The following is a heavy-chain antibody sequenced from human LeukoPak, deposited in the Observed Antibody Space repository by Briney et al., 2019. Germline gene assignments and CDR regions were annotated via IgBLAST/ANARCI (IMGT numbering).Heavy chain of an antibody. D-gene: IGHD1-14*01. CDR3: TRDRISINALDM. CDR1: GASISGHY. V-gene: IGHV4-59*11. J-gene: IGHJ3*02. Sequence: WETLSLTCTVSGASISGHYWTWIRQPPGKELEWIWYIPHIGSTNYNPSLKRRVTISVDTSRNQFSLKLTTLTAADTAVYYCTRDRISINALDMWGQGTMVTVSS. CDR2: IPHIGST.